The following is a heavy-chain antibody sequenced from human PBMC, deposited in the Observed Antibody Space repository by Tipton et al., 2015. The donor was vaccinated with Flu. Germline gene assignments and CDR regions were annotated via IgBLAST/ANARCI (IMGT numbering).Heavy chain of an antibody. V-gene: IGHV3-30*02. J-gene: IGHJ4*02. Sequence: SGFTFRTNGMHWVRQAPGKGLEWVAHIRSDETTEYADSVKGRFTISRDNSKDMLYLQMNSLRAEDTAVFYCAKRGGFDSWNQGALVIVSS. D-gene: IGHD3-16*01. CDR3: AKRGGFDS. CDR2: IRSDETTE. CDR1: GFTFRTNG.